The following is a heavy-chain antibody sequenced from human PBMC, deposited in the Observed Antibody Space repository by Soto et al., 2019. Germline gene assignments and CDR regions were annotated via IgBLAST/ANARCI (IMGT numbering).Heavy chain of an antibody. J-gene: IGHJ4*02. V-gene: IGHV3-23*01. CDR3: AKDHNPQWLVRDSYDY. D-gene: IGHD6-19*01. Sequence: EVQLLESGGGLIQPGGSLRLSCAASGFTFSSYAMSWVRQAPGKGLQWVSAISGSGGGTYYADSVKGRFTISRDNSKNTLYLQMNSLRAEDTAVYYCAKDHNPQWLVRDSYDYWGQGTLVTVSS. CDR2: ISGSGGGT. CDR1: GFTFSSYA.